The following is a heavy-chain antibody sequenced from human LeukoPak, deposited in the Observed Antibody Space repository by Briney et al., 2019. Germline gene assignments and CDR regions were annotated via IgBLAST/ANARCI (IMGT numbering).Heavy chain of an antibody. J-gene: IGHJ6*02. Sequence: GGSLRLSCAASGFTVITSFMSWVRQAPGKGLEWISVIYNDGTTYYADSVKGRFTISRDNSKNMLYLQLNSLRADDTAEYYCAKGVGSSGAHYGMDVWGQGTTVTVSS. V-gene: IGHV3-53*01. CDR3: AKGVGSSGAHYGMDV. CDR1: GFTVITSF. D-gene: IGHD6-6*01. CDR2: IYNDGTT.